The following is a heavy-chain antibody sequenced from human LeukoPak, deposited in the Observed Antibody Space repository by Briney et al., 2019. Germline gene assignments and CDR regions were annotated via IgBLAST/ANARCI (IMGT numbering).Heavy chain of an antibody. CDR3: ARAVVVVAAIIN. V-gene: IGHV3-7*01. CDR2: IKQDGSEK. CDR1: GLTFSSYR. D-gene: IGHD2-15*01. Sequence: GGSLRLSCAASGLTFSSYRMSWVRQAPGKGLEWVANIKQDGSEKYYVDSVKGRFTISRDNAKNSLYLQMNSLRAEDTAVYYCARAVVVVAAIINWGQGTLVTVSS. J-gene: IGHJ4*02.